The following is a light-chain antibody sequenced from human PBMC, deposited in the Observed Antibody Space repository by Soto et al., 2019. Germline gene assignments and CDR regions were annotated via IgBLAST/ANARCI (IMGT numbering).Light chain of an antibody. Sequence: EIAMTQSPATLSLSPGESATLSCRATLSVSSYLAWYQQKPGQAPRLLIYGASTRATGIPARFSGSGSGTEFTLTISSLQSEDFAVYYCQQYHNWPPITFGQGTRLEIK. V-gene: IGKV3D-15*01. CDR3: QQYHNWPPIT. CDR1: LSVSSY. J-gene: IGKJ5*01. CDR2: GAS.